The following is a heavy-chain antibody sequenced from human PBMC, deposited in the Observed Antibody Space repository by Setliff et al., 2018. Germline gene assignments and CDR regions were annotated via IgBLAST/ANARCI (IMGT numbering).Heavy chain of an antibody. CDR1: GYTFTNYG. CDR3: ARNIMIFGVVNTAEYFQH. V-gene: IGHV1-18*04. D-gene: IGHD3-3*01. J-gene: IGHJ1*01. CDR2: INNYSFKT. Sequence: ASVKVSCKTSGYTFTNYGITWVRQAPGQGLEWMGWINNYSFKTNYPQKFLGRVTVTTDTSTSTAYMDLRSLRSDDTAVYYCARNIMIFGVVNTAEYFQHWGQGTLVTVSS.